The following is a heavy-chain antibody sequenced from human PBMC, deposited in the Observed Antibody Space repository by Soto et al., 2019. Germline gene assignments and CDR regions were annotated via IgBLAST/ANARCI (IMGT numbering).Heavy chain of an antibody. CDR1: GGSISRTTYS. Sequence: PSETRSLTSTASGGSISRTTYSWGWIRQPPGKGLEWIGNIYHSGRTSSNPSPRRRVTVSLDTSKNQFSLKLTSVTAADTAVYHCATYRAWGQGTLVTVSS. J-gene: IGHJ1*01. D-gene: IGHD3-16*02. CDR3: ATYRA. V-gene: IGHV4-39*01. CDR2: IYHSGRT.